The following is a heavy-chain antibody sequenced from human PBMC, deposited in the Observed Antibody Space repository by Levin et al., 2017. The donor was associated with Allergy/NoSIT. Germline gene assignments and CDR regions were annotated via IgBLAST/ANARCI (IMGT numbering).Heavy chain of an antibody. CDR2: INHSGST. J-gene: IGHJ4*02. CDR1: GGSFSGYY. V-gene: IGHV4-34*01. D-gene: IGHD3-10*01. CDR3: ARVRAYGAFDY. Sequence: SETLSLTCAVYGGSFSGYYWSWIRQPPGKGLEWIGEINHSGSTNYNPSLKSRVTISVDTSKNQFSLKLRSVTAADTAVYYCARVRAYGAFDYWGQGTLVTVSS.